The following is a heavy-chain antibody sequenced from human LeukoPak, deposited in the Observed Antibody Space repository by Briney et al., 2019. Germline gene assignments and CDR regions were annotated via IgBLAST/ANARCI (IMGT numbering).Heavy chain of an antibody. D-gene: IGHD6-19*01. CDR3: AKSAYPGYSSGWYSGYFDY. CDR2: ISGSGGST. Sequence: GGSLRLSCAASGVTFSSYAMSWVRQAPGKGLEWVSAISGSGGSTYYADSVKGRFTISRDNSKNTLYLQMNSLRAEDTAVYYCAKSAYPGYSSGWYSGYFDYWGQGTLVTVSS. J-gene: IGHJ4*02. CDR1: GVTFSSYA. V-gene: IGHV3-23*01.